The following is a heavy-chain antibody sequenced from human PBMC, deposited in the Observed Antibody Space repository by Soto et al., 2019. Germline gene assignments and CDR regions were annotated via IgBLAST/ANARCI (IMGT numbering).Heavy chain of an antibody. CDR1: GFTFSNFD. J-gene: IGHJ6*01. Sequence: QSGGSLRLSCAASGFTFSNFDMHWVRQAPGKGLEWVSYINTAGSTKYYAESVKGRFTISRDNARNSLFLQMNSLSAEDTAVYYCARAECTNTNSLHAYYSCGLDVWGQGTTVTVSS. CDR2: INTAGSTK. V-gene: IGHV3-48*03. D-gene: IGHD2-8*01. CDR3: ARAECTNTNSLHAYYSCGLDV.